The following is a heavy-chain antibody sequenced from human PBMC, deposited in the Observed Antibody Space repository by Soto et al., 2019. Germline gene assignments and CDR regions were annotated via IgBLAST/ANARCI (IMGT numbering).Heavy chain of an antibody. CDR2: ISGSGGST. CDR3: AKWLLERSSSDGSGMDV. Sequence: VGSLRLSCASSVFTFRSYAMSCVRHSPGKWLEWVSAISGSGGSTYYADSVKGRFTISRDNSKNTLYLQMNSLRDEDTAVYYCAKWLLERSSSDGSGMDVWGEGTTVTGSS. CDR1: VFTFRSYA. V-gene: IGHV3-23*01. D-gene: IGHD6-6*01. J-gene: IGHJ6*04.